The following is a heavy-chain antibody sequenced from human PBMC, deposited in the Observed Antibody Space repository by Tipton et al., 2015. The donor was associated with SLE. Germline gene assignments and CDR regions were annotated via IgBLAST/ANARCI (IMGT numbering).Heavy chain of an antibody. Sequence: TLSLTCTVSGGSISSSGFYWSWIRQHPGKGLEWIGYIYYSGSTNYNPSLKSRVTISVDTSKNQFSLKLSSVTAADTAVYYCARGRKQWPVGIFQHWGQGTLVTVSS. D-gene: IGHD6-19*01. V-gene: IGHV4-30-4*08. CDR1: GGSISSSGFY. J-gene: IGHJ1*01. CDR3: ARGRKQWPVGIFQH. CDR2: IYYSGST.